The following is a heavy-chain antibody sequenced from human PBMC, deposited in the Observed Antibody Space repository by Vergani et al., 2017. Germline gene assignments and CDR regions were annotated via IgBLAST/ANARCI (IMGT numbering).Heavy chain of an antibody. CDR2: NRNKGNSYTT. Sequence: EVQLLESGGGLVQPGGSLRLSCAASGFTFSDHYMDWVRQAPGKGLEWVGRNRNKGNSYTTEYAASVKGRFTISRDDSKNSLYLQMNSLKIEDTAVYYCASLGYCSSTTCRKAFDIWGQGTMVTVSS. CDR1: GFTFSDHY. D-gene: IGHD2-2*01. V-gene: IGHV3-72*01. CDR3: ASLGYCSSTTCRKAFDI. J-gene: IGHJ3*02.